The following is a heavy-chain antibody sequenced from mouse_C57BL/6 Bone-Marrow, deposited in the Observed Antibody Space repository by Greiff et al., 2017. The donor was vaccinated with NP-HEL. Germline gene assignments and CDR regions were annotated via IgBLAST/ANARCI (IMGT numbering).Heavy chain of an antibody. V-gene: IGHV5-17*01. D-gene: IGHD1-1*01. J-gene: IGHJ3*01. CDR1: GFTFSDYG. CDR3: ARRDHYYGSSYGFAY. Sequence: EVKVIESGGGLVKPGGSLKLSCAASGFTFSDYGMHWVRQAPEKGLEWVAYISSGSSTIYYADTVKGRFTIARDKAKNTLFLQMTSLMSEDTTMDYCARRDHYYGSSYGFAYGGQGTLVTVSA. CDR2: ISSGSSTI.